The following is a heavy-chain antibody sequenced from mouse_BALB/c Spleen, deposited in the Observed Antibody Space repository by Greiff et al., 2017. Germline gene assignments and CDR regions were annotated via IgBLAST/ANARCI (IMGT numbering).Heavy chain of an antibody. V-gene: IGHV5-17*02. CDR3: AREGGTYFGC. J-gene: IGHJ2*01. D-gene: IGHD4-1*01. CDR1: GFTFSSFG. Sequence: EVKLVESGGGLVQPGGSRKLSCAASGFTFSSFGMHWVRQAPEKGLEWVAYISSGSSTIYYADTVKGRFTISRDNPKNTLFLQMTSLRSEDTAMYYCAREGGTYFGCWGQGTTLTVSS. CDR2: ISSGSSTI.